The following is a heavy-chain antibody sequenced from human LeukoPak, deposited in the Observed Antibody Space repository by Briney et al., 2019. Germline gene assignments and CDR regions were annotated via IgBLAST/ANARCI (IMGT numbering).Heavy chain of an antibody. CDR3: ARGYCSGGSCYSVENWFDP. V-gene: IGHV1-2*06. Sequence: ASVKVSCKAAGYTFTGYNMRWDRQSLGQRLEWMGRINRNIDGTNYAQKFQGRVTMTRDTSISTAYMELSRLRSDDTAVYYCARGYCSGGSCYSVENWFDPWGQGTLVTVSS. D-gene: IGHD2-15*01. J-gene: IGHJ5*02. CDR2: INRNIDGT. CDR1: GYTFTGYN.